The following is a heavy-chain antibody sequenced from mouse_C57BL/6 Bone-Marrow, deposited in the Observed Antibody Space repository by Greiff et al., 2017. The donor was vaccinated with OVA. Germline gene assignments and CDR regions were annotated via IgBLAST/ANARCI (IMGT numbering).Heavy chain of an antibody. CDR1: GFTFSSYA. D-gene: IGHD2-5*01. V-gene: IGHV5-4*01. CDR2: ISDGGSYT. CDR3: ARDSKNYAMDY. J-gene: IGHJ4*01. Sequence: EVQGVESGGGLVKPGGSPKLSCAASGFTFSSYAMSWVRQTPEKRLEWVATISDGGSYTYYPDNVKGRFTISRDNAKNNLYLQMSHLKSEDTAMYYCARDSKNYAMDYWGQGTSVTVSS.